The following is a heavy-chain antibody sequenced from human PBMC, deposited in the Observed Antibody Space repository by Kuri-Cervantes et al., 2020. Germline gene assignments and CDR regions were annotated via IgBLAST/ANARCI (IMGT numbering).Heavy chain of an antibody. CDR1: GFTFTNYG. CDR3: AKVKGRWELLRLQYYFDY. Sequence: GGPLRPSCAASGFTFTNYGMHWVRQAPGKGLEWVAIISFDGSNKYYADSVKGRFTISRDNSKNTLYLQMNSLRAKDTAVYYCAKVKGRWELLRLQYYFDYWGQGTLVTVSS. J-gene: IGHJ4*02. CDR2: ISFDGSNK. D-gene: IGHD1-26*01. V-gene: IGHV3-30*18.